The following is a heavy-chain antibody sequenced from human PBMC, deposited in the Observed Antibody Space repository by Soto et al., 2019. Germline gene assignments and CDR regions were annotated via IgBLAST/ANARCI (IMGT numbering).Heavy chain of an antibody. V-gene: IGHV1-46*01. CDR3: AIRQDNWNFGSGIPDYYYGMDV. J-gene: IGHJ6*02. Sequence: GASVEVSCKASGYTFTSHYMHWVRQAPGQGLEWMGIINPSGGSTAYGQKFQGRVTMTRDTSTTTVYMELSSLRSEDTAVYYCAIRQDNWNFGSGIPDYYYGMDVWGQGTTVTV. D-gene: IGHD1-7*01. CDR1: GYTFTSHY. CDR2: INPSGGST.